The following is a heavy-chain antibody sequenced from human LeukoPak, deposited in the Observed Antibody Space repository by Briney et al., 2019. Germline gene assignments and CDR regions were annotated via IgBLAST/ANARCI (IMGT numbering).Heavy chain of an antibody. CDR1: GFTFSTYS. CDR3: ARGRGYDAFDI. CDR2: ISSSSSYI. V-gene: IGHV3-21*01. D-gene: IGHD3-22*01. Sequence: GGSLRLSCAASGFTFSTYSVNWVRQAPGKGLEWVSSISSSSSYIYYADSVKGRFTISRDNAKNSLYLQMNSLRAEDTAVYYCARGRGYDAFDIWGPGTMVTVSS. J-gene: IGHJ3*02.